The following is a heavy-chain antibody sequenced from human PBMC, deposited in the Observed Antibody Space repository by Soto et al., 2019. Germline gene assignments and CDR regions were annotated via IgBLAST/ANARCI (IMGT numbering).Heavy chain of an antibody. CDR2: INAGNGNT. D-gene: IGHD2-2*01. CDR3: ARDRGYCSSTSCPDDYNWFDP. CDR1: GYTFTSYA. J-gene: IGHJ5*02. V-gene: IGHV1-3*01. Sequence: GASVKVSCKASGYTFTSYAMHWVRQAPGQRLEWMGWINAGNGNTKYSQKFQGRVTITRDTSASTAYMELSSLRSEDTAVYYCARDRGYCSSTSCPDDYNWFDPWGQGTLVTVSS.